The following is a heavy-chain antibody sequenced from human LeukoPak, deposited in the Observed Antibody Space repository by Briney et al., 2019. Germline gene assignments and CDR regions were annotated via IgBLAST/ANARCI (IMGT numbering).Heavy chain of an antibody. CDR2: INPSGSST. J-gene: IGHJ3*02. V-gene: IGHV1-46*01. D-gene: IGHD2-8*01. CDR1: RYTFTNYY. Sequence: ASVKVSCKASRYTFTNYYIHWVRQAPGQGLEWMGIINPSGSSTSYAQKFQGRVTMTRDTSTSTVYMELSSLRSEDTAVYYCAGGTTNTKGAFDMWGQGTMVTVSS. CDR3: AGGTTNTKGAFDM.